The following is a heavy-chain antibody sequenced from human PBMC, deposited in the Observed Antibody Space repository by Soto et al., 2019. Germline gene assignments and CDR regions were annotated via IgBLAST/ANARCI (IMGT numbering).Heavy chain of an antibody. CDR1: GGSRSTFG. D-gene: IGHD3-22*01. CDR3: ARLRVDARDYYYNDY. CDR2: VHYSGTT. Sequence: SETLSLSCSVAGGSRSTFGGSWIRQPPGKGLEWIGYVHYSGTTDYNPSLRSRVTISMDTSQNHFSLNVRSVTAADTAVYYCARLRVDARDYYYNDYWGQATLLTVSS. V-gene: IGHV4-59*08. J-gene: IGHJ4*02.